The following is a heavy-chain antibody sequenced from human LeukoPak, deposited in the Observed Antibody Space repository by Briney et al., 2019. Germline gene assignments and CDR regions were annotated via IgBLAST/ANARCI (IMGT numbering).Heavy chain of an antibody. CDR2: IYYSGNT. CDR3: ARLAVAGMVDY. CDR1: GGSISRSDYF. J-gene: IGHJ4*02. Sequence: SETLSLTCTVSGGSISRSDYFWGWIRQPPGKGLEWIGSIYYSGNTYYNTSFKSRVTISVDTSKSQFSLKLSSVTAADTVVYYCARLAVAGMVDYWGQGTLVTVSS. V-gene: IGHV4-39*01. D-gene: IGHD6-19*01.